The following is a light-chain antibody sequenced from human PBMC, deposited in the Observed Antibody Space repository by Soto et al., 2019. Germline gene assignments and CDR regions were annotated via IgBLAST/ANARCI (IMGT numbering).Light chain of an antibody. Sequence: VDRVIITCRASQSISDYLACYQQKPGKAPKLRIYDASNLESGVPSTFSGSGSGTEFTLTISSLQPDDFATYYCQQYETFSGTFGPGTKVDI. CDR1: QSISDY. J-gene: IGKJ1*01. CDR2: DAS. V-gene: IGKV1-5*01. CDR3: QQYETFSGT.